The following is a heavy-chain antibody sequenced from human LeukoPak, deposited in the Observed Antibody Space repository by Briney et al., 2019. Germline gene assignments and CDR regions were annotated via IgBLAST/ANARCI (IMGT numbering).Heavy chain of an antibody. D-gene: IGHD3-22*01. CDR1: GFTFDDYG. CDR2: INWNGGST. CDR3: ARGVHYYDSSGFGPYYMDV. Sequence: GGSLRPSCAASGFTFDDYGMSWVRQAPGKGLEWVSGINWNGGSTGYADSVKGRFTISRDNAKNSLYLQMNSLRAEDTALYYCARGVHYYDSSGFGPYYMDVWGKGTTVTVSS. J-gene: IGHJ6*03. V-gene: IGHV3-20*04.